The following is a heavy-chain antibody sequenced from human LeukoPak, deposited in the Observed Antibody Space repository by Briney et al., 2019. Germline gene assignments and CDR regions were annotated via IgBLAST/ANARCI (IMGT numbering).Heavy chain of an antibody. J-gene: IGHJ6*02. CDR2: IWYDGSNK. V-gene: IGHV3-33*01. CDR3: ARAAYYYDSSGPVDV. CDR1: GFTFSSYG. Sequence: GGSLRLSCAASGFTFSSYGMHWVRQAPGNGLEWVAVIWYDGSNKYYADSVKGRFTISRDNSKNTLYLQMSSLRAEDTAVYYCARAAYYYDSSGPVDVWGQGTTVTVSS. D-gene: IGHD3-22*01.